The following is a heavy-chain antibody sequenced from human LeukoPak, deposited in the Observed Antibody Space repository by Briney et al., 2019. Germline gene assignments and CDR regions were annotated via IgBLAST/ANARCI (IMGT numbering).Heavy chain of an antibody. CDR1: GFTFSSYW. D-gene: IGHD1-26*01. CDR3: ARSGSGSYYSVRLSGTKYYFDY. V-gene: IGHV4-34*01. CDR2: INHSGST. Sequence: GSLRLSCAASGFTFSSYWMSWIRQPPGKGLEWIGEINHSGSTNYNPSLKSRVTISVDTSKNQFSLKLSSVTAADTAVYYCARSGSGSYYSVRLSGTKYYFDYWGQGTLVTVSS. J-gene: IGHJ4*02.